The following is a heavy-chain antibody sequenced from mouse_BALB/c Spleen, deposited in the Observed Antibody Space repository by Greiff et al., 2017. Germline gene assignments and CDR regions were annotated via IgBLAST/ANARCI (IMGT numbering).Heavy chain of an antibody. V-gene: IGHV5-9-1*01. CDR1: GFTFSSYA. D-gene: IGHD1-1*01. J-gene: IGHJ2*01. CDR3: ARAYYYGD. Sequence: EVMLVESGGGLVKPGGSLKLSCAASGFTFSSYAMSWVRQTPEKRLEWVATISSGGSYTYYPDSVKGRFTISRDNAKNTLYLQMSSLRSEDTAMYYCARAYYYGDWGQGTTLTVSS. CDR2: ISSGGSYT.